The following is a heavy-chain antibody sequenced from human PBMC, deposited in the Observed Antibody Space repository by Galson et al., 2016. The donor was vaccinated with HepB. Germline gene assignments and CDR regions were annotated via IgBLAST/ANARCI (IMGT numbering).Heavy chain of an antibody. Sequence: SLRLSCAASGFTFINYAMSWVRQAPGKGLGWVSGISGTDGRTLYADSVKGRFTISRDNSKNTLYLQVNSLRVEDTAIYYCARGRTTSCNSAFDIWGQGTMVTVSS. J-gene: IGHJ3*02. CDR3: ARGRTTSCNSAFDI. D-gene: IGHD2-2*02. CDR2: ISGTDGRT. V-gene: IGHV3-23*01. CDR1: GFTFINYA.